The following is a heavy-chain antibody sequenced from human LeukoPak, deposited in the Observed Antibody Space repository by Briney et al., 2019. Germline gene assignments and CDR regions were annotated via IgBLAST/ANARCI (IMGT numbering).Heavy chain of an antibody. D-gene: IGHD6-13*01. J-gene: IGHJ1*01. CDR1: GGSIRSYY. CDR3: VRERLYSSSWGFQF. CDR2: FYSSVST. V-gene: IGHV4-4*07. Sequence: SETLSLTCSVSGGSIRSYYWSWIRQSAGKGLEWIGRFYSSVSTNYNLSLKSRVSMSVDTSKNLFFLNLTSVTAADTGVYFCVRERLYSSSWGFQFWGQGALVSVS.